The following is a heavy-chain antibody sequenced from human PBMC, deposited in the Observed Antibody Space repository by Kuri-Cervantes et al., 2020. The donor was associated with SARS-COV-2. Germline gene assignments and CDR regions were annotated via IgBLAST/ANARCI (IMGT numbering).Heavy chain of an antibody. CDR2: ISAYNGNT. CDR1: VGTFSSYA. J-gene: IGHJ6*02. CDR3: ARTYYDFWSGYHYYYYYGMDF. D-gene: IGHD3-3*01. V-gene: IGHV1-18*01. Sequence: ASVKVSCKASVGTFSSYAISWVRQAPGQGLEWMGWISAYNGNTNYAQKLQGRVTMTTDTYTSTAYMELRNLRSDDTAVYYCARTYYDFWSGYHYYYYYGMDFWGQGTLVTVSS.